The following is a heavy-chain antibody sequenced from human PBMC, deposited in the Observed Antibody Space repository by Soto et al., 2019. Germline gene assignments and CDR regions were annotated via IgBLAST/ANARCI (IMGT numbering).Heavy chain of an antibody. CDR3: ARDSHDYGDYSSAFDI. D-gene: IGHD4-17*01. V-gene: IGHV1-69*13. J-gene: IGHJ3*02. CDR2: IIPISGTT. CDR1: GGTFSTHA. Sequence: SVKVSCKASGGTFSTHAIIWVRQAPGHGLEWMGGIIPISGTTYYTQKFQGRVTITADESTSTAYMELSSLRSEDTAVYYCARDSHDYGDYSSAFDIWGQGTMVTVSS.